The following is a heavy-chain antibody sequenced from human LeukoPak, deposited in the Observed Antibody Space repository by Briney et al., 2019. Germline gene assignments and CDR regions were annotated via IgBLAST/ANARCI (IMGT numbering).Heavy chain of an antibody. CDR2: ISGSGGST. V-gene: IGHV3-23*01. Sequence: PGGSLRLSCAASGFTFSSYAMSWVRQAPGKGLEWVSAISGSGGSTYYADSVKGRFTISGDNSKNTLYLQMNSLRAEDTAVYYCAKLPLPAAPSATGYYMDVWGKGTTVTVSS. J-gene: IGHJ6*03. D-gene: IGHD2-2*01. CDR1: GFTFSSYA. CDR3: AKLPLPAAPSATGYYMDV.